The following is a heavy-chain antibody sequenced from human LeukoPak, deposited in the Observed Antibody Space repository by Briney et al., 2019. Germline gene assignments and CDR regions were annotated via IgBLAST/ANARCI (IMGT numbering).Heavy chain of an antibody. D-gene: IGHD2-15*01. V-gene: IGHV4-34*01. CDR1: GWSFSGYY. Sequence: PSETLSLTCAVYGWSFSGYYWSWIRQPPGKGLEWIGEINHSGSTNYNPSLKSRVTISVDTSKIQFSLKLSSVSAADTAVYYCARVVAVVAVGPGFDPWGQGTLVTVSS. CDR3: ARVVAVVAVGPGFDP. J-gene: IGHJ5*02. CDR2: INHSGST.